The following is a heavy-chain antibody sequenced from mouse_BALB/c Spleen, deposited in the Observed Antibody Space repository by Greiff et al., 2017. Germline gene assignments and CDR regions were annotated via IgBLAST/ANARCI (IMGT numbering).Heavy chain of an antibody. J-gene: IGHJ2*01. CDR1: GYTFTSYW. Sequence: QVHVKQSGAELAKPGASVKMSCKASGYTFTSYWMHWVKQRPGQGLEWIGYINPSTGYTEYNQKFKDKATLTADKSSSTAYMQLSSLTSEDSAVYYCARYEAIYYGNYWDFDYWGQGTTLTVSS. CDR3: ARYEAIYYGNYWDFDY. V-gene: IGHV1-7*01. D-gene: IGHD2-1*01. CDR2: INPSTGYT.